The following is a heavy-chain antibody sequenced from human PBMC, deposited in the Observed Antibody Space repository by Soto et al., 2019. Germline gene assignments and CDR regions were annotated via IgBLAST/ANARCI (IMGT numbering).Heavy chain of an antibody. CDR1: GYTFTGYY. CDR2: INPNSGDT. D-gene: IGHD1-26*01. Sequence: GASVTVSCKASGYTFTGYYVQWVREAPGQGLEWMGWINPNSGDTYLAQRFQGRVTMNRDTSIGTAYMELRGLTSDDTAEYYCAKGGAIVAAGTRVYRYNAMDVWGQGTTVPVSS. V-gene: IGHV1-2*02. J-gene: IGHJ6*02. CDR3: AKGGAIVAAGTRVYRYNAMDV.